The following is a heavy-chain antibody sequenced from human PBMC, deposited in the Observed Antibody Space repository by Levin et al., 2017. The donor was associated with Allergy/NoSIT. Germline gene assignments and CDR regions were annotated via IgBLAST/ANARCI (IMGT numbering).Heavy chain of an antibody. V-gene: IGHV3-20*01. CDR2: INWNGGST. CDR1: GFTFDDYG. D-gene: IGHD3-10*01. Sequence: GESLKISCAASGFTFDDYGMSWVRQAPGKGLEWVSGINWNGGSTGYADSVKGRFTISRDNAKNSLYLQMNSLRAEDTALYHCARHGSGSYYSFGYFDLWGRGTLVTVSS. J-gene: IGHJ2*01. CDR3: ARHGSGSYYSFGYFDL.